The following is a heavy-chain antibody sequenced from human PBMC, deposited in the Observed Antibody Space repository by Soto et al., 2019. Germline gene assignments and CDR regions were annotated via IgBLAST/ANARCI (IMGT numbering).Heavy chain of an antibody. J-gene: IGHJ6*02. CDR2: IIPIFNTA. CDR1: GGTLSNYA. D-gene: IGHD4-17*01. Sequence: QVQLVQSGAEVKKPGSSVKVSCKASGGTLSNYAFTWVRQAPGQRLEWMGGIIPIFNTANYAQKFQGRVTITADESTSTAYMEVNSLRSEDTAVYYCARVRPTDYVGNYNNGMDVWGQGTTVTVSS. CDR3: ARVRPTDYVGNYNNGMDV. V-gene: IGHV1-69*01.